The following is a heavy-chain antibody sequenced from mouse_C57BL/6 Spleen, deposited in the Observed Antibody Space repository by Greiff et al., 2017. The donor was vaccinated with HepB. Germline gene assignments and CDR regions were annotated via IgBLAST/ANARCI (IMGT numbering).Heavy chain of an antibody. V-gene: IGHV5-9*01. CDR1: GFTFSSYT. J-gene: IGHJ4*01. CDR2: ISGGGGNT. Sequence: DVMLVESGGGLVKPGGSLKLSCAASGFTFSSYTMSWVRQTPEKRLEWVATISGGGGNTYYPDSVKGRFTISRDNAKNTLYLQMSSLRSEDTALYYCARHYGSSYDAMDYWGQGTSVTVSS. CDR3: ARHYGSSYDAMDY. D-gene: IGHD1-1*01.